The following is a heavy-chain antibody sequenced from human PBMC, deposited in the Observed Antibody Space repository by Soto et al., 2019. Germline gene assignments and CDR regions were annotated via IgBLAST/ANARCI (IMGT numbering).Heavy chain of an antibody. V-gene: IGHV1-69*13. J-gene: IGHJ4*02. Sequence: SVKVSCKASGGTFSSYAISWVRQAPGQGLEWMGGIIPIFGTANYAQKFQGRVTITADESTSTAYMELSSLRSEDTAVYYCARDISYMGYDSEASFDYWGQGTLVTVSS. CDR3: ARDISYMGYDSEASFDY. CDR1: GGTFSSYA. CDR2: IIPIFGTA. D-gene: IGHD5-12*01.